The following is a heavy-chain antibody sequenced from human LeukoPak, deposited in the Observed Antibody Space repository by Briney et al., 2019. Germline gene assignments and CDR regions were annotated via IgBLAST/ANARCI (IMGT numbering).Heavy chain of an antibody. Sequence: GSLRLSCAASGFTFSSYRMHWVRQPPGKGLEWIGEIYHSGSTNYNPSLKSRVTISVDKSKNQFSLKLSSVTAADTAVYYCARGLPHYFSVIFDYWGQGTLVTVSS. V-gene: IGHV4-4*02. CDR2: IYHSGST. J-gene: IGHJ4*02. CDR1: GFTFSSYR. CDR3: ARGLPHYFSVIFDY. D-gene: IGHD2-21*01.